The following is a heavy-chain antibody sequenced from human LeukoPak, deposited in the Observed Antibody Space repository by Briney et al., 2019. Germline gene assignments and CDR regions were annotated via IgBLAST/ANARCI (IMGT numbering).Heavy chain of an antibody. CDR3: AKGIRYFAMVNYFDY. V-gene: IGHV3-23*01. CDR1: GFTFSSYA. Sequence: GGSLRLSCAASGFTFSSYAMSWVRQAPGKGLVWVSAISGSGGSTYYADSVKGRFTISRDNSKNTPYLQMNSLRAEDTAVYYCAKGIRYFAMVNYFDYWGQGTLVTVSS. CDR2: ISGSGGST. D-gene: IGHD3-9*01. J-gene: IGHJ4*02.